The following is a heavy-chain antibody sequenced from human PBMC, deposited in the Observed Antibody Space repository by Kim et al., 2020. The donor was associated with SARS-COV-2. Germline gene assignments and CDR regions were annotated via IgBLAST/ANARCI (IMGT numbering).Heavy chain of an antibody. Sequence: SVKVSCKASGGTFSSYAISWVRQAPGQGLEWMGGIIPIFGTANYAQKFQGRVTITADESTSTAYMELSSLRSEDTAVYYCARGAEGYYYYYGMDVWGQGTTVTVSS. J-gene: IGHJ6*02. CDR1: GGTFSSYA. CDR3: ARGAEGYYYYYGMDV. CDR2: IIPIFGTA. V-gene: IGHV1-69*13.